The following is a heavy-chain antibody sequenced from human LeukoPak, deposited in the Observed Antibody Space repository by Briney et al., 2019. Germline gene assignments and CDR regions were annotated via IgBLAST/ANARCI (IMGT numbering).Heavy chain of an antibody. D-gene: IGHD3-10*01. CDR2: ISWNSGSI. CDR1: GFTFDDYA. Sequence: GGSLRLSCAASGFTFDDYAMHWVRQAPGKGLEWVSGISWNSGSIGYADSVKGRFTISRDNAKNSLYLQMNSLRAEDTALYYCAKIGLRFGEAGHFDYWGQGTLVTVSS. CDR3: AKIGLRFGEAGHFDY. V-gene: IGHV3-9*01. J-gene: IGHJ4*02.